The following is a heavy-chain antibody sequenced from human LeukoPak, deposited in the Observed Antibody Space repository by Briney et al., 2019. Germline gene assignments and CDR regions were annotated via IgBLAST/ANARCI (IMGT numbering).Heavy chain of an antibody. CDR1: GGYISSYY. D-gene: IGHD3-9*01. J-gene: IGHJ6*04. Sequence: SGTLSLTCTVSGGYISSYYWSWIRQPPGKGLEWIGYIYYGGSPKYNPSLKSRVTISLDTSKSQFSLNLTSVTAADTAMYYCARGAILTGTSLWGKGTTVTISS. CDR3: ARGAILTGTSL. V-gene: IGHV4-59*01. CDR2: IYYGGSP.